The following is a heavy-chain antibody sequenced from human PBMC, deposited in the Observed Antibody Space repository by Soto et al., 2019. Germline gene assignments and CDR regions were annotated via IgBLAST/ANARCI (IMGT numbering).Heavy chain of an antibody. CDR3: ARIAYYDSSGYYPTFDY. Sequence: QVTLKESGPVLVKPTETLTLTCTVSGFSLSNARMGVSWIRQPPGKALEWLAHIFSNDEKSYSTSLKSRVTISKDTSKSQVILTMTNMDPVDTATYYYARIAYYDSSGYYPTFDYWGQGTLVTVSS. CDR1: GFSLSNARMG. D-gene: IGHD3-22*01. CDR2: IFSNDEK. J-gene: IGHJ4*02. V-gene: IGHV2-26*01.